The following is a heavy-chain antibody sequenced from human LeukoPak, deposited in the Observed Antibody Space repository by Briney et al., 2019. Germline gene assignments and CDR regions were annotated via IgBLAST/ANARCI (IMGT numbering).Heavy chain of an antibody. V-gene: IGHV3-53*05. CDR2: IYSGGST. CDR3: ARGVRTGASPKWSPDY. J-gene: IGHJ4*02. D-gene: IGHD1-14*01. Sequence: GGSLRLSCAASGFTVSSNYMSWVRQAPGKGLEWVSVIYSGGSTYYADSVKGRFTISRDNSKNTLYLQMNSLRAEDTAVYYCARGVRTGASPKWSPDYWGQGTLVTVSS. CDR1: GFTVSSNY.